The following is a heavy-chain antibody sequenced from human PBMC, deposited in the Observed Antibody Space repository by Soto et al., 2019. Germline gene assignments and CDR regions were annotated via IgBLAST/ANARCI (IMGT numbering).Heavy chain of an antibody. Sequence: SETLSLTCTVSGVSLSSFYWSWIRQPPGKGLEWIGSVSYSGSTNYNPSLKSRVTISIDTSKNQFSLRLSSVTAADTAVYYCARQLYCTGGSCPKNNWFDPWSQGTLVTVSS. D-gene: IGHD2-15*01. CDR2: VSYSGST. V-gene: IGHV4-59*08. CDR1: GVSLSSFY. CDR3: ARQLYCTGGSCPKNNWFDP. J-gene: IGHJ5*02.